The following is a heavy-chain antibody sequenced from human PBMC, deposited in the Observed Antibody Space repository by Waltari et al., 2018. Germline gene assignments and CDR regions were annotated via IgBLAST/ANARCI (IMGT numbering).Heavy chain of an antibody. CDR2: ISAYNGNT. V-gene: IGHV1-18*01. Sequence: QVQLVQSGAEVKKPGASVKVACKASGYTFTSYGISWVRPAPGQGLEWMGWISAYNGNTNYAQKLQGRVTMTTDTSTSTAYMELRSLRSDDTAVYYCARDGYSYGMDWHEYFQHWGQGTLVTVSS. CDR1: GYTFTSYG. D-gene: IGHD5-18*01. CDR3: ARDGYSYGMDWHEYFQH. J-gene: IGHJ1*01.